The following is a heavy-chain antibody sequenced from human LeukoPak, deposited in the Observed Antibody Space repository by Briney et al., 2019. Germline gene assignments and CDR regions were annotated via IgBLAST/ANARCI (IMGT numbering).Heavy chain of an antibody. CDR2: ISGSGGST. CDR3: AKDNGALDY. Sequence: PGGSLRLSCAAFSGFAMSWVRQAPGEGLEWGSGISGSGGSTYYADSLKGRFIISRDNSKNTLYLQMNSLRAEDTAVYYCAKDNGALDYWGQGTLVTVSS. J-gene: IGHJ4*02. CDR1: SGFA. D-gene: IGHD2-8*01. V-gene: IGHV3-23*01.